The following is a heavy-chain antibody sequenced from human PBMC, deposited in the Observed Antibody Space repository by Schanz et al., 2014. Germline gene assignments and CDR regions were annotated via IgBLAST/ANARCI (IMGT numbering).Heavy chain of an antibody. D-gene: IGHD3-22*01. J-gene: IGHJ4*02. CDR1: GFTFSSYA. V-gene: IGHV3-23*01. CDR3: ARPPHDSSGYYPFDY. CDR2: ISASGGDT. Sequence: EVQLLESGGGLVQPGGSLRLSCAASGFTFSSYAMSWVRQAPGKGLEWVSVISASGGDTYYADSVKGRFTISRDNAKNSLYLQMNSLRAEDTAVYYCARPPHDSSGYYPFDYWGQGTLVTVSS.